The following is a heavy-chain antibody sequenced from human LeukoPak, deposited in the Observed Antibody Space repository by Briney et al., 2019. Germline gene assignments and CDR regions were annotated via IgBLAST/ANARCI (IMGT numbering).Heavy chain of an antibody. CDR3: ARVKDRSGWYSDAFDI. D-gene: IGHD6-19*01. CDR1: GFTVSSNY. J-gene: IGHJ3*02. V-gene: IGHV3-66*01. CDR2: IYSGGST. Sequence: GSLRLSCAASGFTVSSNYMSWVRQAPGKGLEWVSAIYSGGSTYYADSVKGRFTISRDNSKNTLYLQMNSLRAEDTAVYYCARVKDRSGWYSDAFDIWGQGTMVTVSS.